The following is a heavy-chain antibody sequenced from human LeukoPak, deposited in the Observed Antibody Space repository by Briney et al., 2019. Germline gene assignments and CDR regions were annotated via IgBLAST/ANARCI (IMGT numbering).Heavy chain of an antibody. CDR1: GFTFSSYG. Sequence: GRSLRLSCAASGFTFSSYGMHWVRQAPGRGLEWVALIWYDGRNKYYADSVKGRFTIARDNSKTTLSLQLNSLRDEDTAVYYCARDGGSSGYHDALDIWGQGTMVTVSA. J-gene: IGHJ3*02. CDR3: ARDGGSSGYHDALDI. CDR2: IWYDGRNK. D-gene: IGHD3-22*01. V-gene: IGHV3-33*01.